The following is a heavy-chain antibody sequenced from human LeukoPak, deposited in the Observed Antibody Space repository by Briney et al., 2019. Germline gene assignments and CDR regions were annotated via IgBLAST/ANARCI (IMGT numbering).Heavy chain of an antibody. CDR2: RKQDGSDK. D-gene: IGHD3-22*01. J-gene: IGHJ4*02. CDR3: ARDPYDSSWGLCYFDY. Sequence: PGGSLRLSCAASGFTFSSYEMNWVRQAPGTGLEWVANRKQDGSDKYYVDSVKGRYTISRDNAQNSLYLQMNSLRAEDTAVYYCARDPYDSSWGLCYFDYWGQGNLVTVSS. V-gene: IGHV3-7*04. CDR1: GFTFSSYE.